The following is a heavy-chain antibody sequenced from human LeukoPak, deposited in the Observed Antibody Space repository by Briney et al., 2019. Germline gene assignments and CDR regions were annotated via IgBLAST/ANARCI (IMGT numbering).Heavy chain of an antibody. V-gene: IGHV1-69*13. D-gene: IGHD4-23*01. CDR2: LIPIFGTA. CDR3: ARGWLAETTVVTPYNY. J-gene: IGHJ4*02. CDR1: GGTFSNCA. Sequence: ASVKVSCKTSGGTFSNCAISWVRQAPGQGLEWMGGLIPIFGTAHYAQKFQGRVTITADESTSTAYMELSSLRSEDTAVYYCARGWLAETTVVTPYNYWGQGTVVTVSS.